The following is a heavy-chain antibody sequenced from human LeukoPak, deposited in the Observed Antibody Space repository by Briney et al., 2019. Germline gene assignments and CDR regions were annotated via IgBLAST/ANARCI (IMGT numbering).Heavy chain of an antibody. J-gene: IGHJ4*02. CDR1: GFTFSSYG. V-gene: IGHV3-30*02. D-gene: IGHD6-19*01. Sequence: GGSLRLSCAASGFTFSSYGMHWVRQAPGKGLEWVAFIRYVGSNKYYADSVKGRFTISRDNSKNTLYLQMNSLRAEDTAVYYCSRAVAGTGDYWGQGTLVTVSS. CDR3: SRAVAGTGDY. CDR2: IRYVGSNK.